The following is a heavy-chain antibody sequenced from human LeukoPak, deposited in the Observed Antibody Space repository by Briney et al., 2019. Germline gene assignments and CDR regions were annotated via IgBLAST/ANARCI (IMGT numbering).Heavy chain of an antibody. V-gene: IGHV1-18*01. Sequence: ASVKVSFKACGYTFTNYGISWVRQAPGQGREGMGWISAYNGNTNYAHQLQGRVTMTTDASTGTAYMELSSLRSEDTAVYYCARGGVLQNYYDSSGYYYDLFDYWGQGTLVTVSS. CDR3: ARGGVLQNYYDSSGYYYDLFDY. CDR1: GYTFTNYG. J-gene: IGHJ4*02. CDR2: ISAYNGNT. D-gene: IGHD3-22*01.